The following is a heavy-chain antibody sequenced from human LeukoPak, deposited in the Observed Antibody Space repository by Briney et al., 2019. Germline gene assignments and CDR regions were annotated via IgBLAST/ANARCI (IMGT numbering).Heavy chain of an antibody. D-gene: IGHD5-12*01. V-gene: IGHV3-48*04. CDR1: GFTFSSFF. J-gene: IGHJ4*02. CDR2: VNTSSTTM. Sequence: GGSLRLSCAASGFTFSSFFMNWVRQAPGKGLEWVSYVNTSSTTMYYADSVEGRFTISRDNAKNSLYLQMNSLRAEDTAVYYCARAGSHRNSGYDYWGQGILVTVSS. CDR3: ARAGSHRNSGYDY.